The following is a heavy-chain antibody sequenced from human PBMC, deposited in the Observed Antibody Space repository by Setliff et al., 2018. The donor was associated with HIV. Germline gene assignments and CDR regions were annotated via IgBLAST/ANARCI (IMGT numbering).Heavy chain of an antibody. D-gene: IGHD2-15*01. J-gene: IGHJ6*03. V-gene: IGHV4-34*01. CDR1: GGSLSGYS. CDR2: INHGGDT. CDR3: ARGYCSGESCYGFRRGAFYYYYYMDV. Sequence: PSETLSLTCAVYGGSLSGYSWSWIRQAPGKGLEWIGEINHGGDTNYNPSLKSRVTISGDTSKNQFSLKMTSLTAADTAVYFCARGYCSGESCYGFRRGAFYYYYYMDVWGKGTTVTVSS.